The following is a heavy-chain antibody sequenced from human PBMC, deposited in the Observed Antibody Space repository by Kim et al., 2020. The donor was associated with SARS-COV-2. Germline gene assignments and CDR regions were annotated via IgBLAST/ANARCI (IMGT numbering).Heavy chain of an antibody. Sequence: GGSLRLSCAASGFTFTSYEMNWVRQAPGKGLEWVSYISNTGSSMFYADSVKGRFTISRDNAKNSLYLQMNSLRAEDTAVYYCARGGGIWSGYPPIDYWGQGTLVTVSS. CDR1: GFTFTSYE. J-gene: IGHJ4*02. D-gene: IGHD3-3*01. V-gene: IGHV3-48*03. CDR3: ARGGGIWSGYPPIDY. CDR2: ISNTGSSM.